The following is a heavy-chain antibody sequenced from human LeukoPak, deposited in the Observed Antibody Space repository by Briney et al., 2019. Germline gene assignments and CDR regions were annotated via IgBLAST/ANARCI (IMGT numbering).Heavy chain of an antibody. CDR3: ARGQGSYDYVWGSYPNWFDP. D-gene: IGHD3-16*01. CDR2: INHSGST. J-gene: IGHJ5*02. CDR1: GGSFSGYY. V-gene: IGHV4-34*01. Sequence: PSETLSLTCAGDGGSFSGYYWSWIRQPPGKGLEWIGEINHSGSTNYNPSLKSRVTISVDTSKNQFSLKLSSVTAADTAVYYCARGQGSYDYVWGSYPNWFDPWGQGTLVTVSS.